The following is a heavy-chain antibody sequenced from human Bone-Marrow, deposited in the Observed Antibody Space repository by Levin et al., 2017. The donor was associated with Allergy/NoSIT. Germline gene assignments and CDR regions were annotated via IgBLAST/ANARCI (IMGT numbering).Heavy chain of an antibody. Sequence: GGSLRLSCAASEFTFSDTWMTWVRQAPGKGLEWVGRIKSKSDGGTTDYAAPVKGRFTISRDDSKNTLFLQMNSLKTEDTAVYYCTTASPWYFALWGRGTLVTVSS. J-gene: IGHJ2*01. V-gene: IGHV3-15*01. CDR2: IKSKSDGGTT. CDR1: EFTFSDTW. CDR3: TTASPWYFAL.